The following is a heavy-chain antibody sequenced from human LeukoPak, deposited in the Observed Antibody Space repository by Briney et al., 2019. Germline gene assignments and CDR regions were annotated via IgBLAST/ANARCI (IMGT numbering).Heavy chain of an antibody. J-gene: IGHJ3*02. CDR2: IYPGDSDT. Sequence: GESLKISCKGSGYSFTSYWIGWVRQMPGKGLECMGIIYPGDSDTRYSPSFQGQVTISADKSISTAYLQWSSLKASDTAMYYCARHINTYYYDSSGNGRAFDIWGQGTMVTVSS. CDR1: GYSFTSYW. D-gene: IGHD3-22*01. V-gene: IGHV5-51*01. CDR3: ARHINTYYYDSSGNGRAFDI.